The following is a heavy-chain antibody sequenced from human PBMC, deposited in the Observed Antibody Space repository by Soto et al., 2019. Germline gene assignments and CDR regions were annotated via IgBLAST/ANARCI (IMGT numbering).Heavy chain of an antibody. J-gene: IGHJ6*02. CDR3: ARLPEYYDFWSGYYGWEAYGMDV. Sequence: QVQLQESGPGLVKPSGTLSLTCAVSGGSISSSNWWSWVRQPPGKGLEWIGEIYHSGSTNYNPSLKRRVTIPVDKSKNQFSLKLSSVTAADTAVYYCARLPEYYDFWSGYYGWEAYGMDVWGQGTTVTVSS. V-gene: IGHV4-4*02. CDR1: GGSISSSNW. CDR2: IYHSGST. D-gene: IGHD3-3*01.